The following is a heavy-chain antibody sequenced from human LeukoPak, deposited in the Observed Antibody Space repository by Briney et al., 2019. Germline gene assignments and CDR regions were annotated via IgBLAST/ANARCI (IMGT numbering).Heavy chain of an antibody. CDR1: GLTFTLYS. CDR2: ISSGSSHI. V-gene: IGHV3-21*01. Sequence: GGSLRLSCAASGLTFTLYSMSWVRQAPGKGLEWVSSISSGSSHIYYADSLKGRFTISRDNAKNSLSLQMNSLRAEDTAVYYCARDFRTQFDGYSPPYHFDYWGQGTLVTVSS. J-gene: IGHJ4*02. D-gene: IGHD5-24*01. CDR3: ARDFRTQFDGYSPPYHFDY.